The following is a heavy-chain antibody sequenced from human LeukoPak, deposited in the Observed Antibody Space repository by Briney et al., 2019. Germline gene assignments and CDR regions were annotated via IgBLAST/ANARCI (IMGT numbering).Heavy chain of an antibody. J-gene: IGHJ4*02. CDR3: AREAAGFGY. V-gene: IGHV4-59*12. D-gene: IGHD6-13*01. CDR1: GGSISSYY. CDR2: FYFSGST. Sequence: SETLSLTCTVSGGSISSYYWSWIRQPPGKGLEWIGYFYFSGSTNYNPSLKSRVTISVDTSKNQFSLQLNSVTPEDTAMYYCAREAAGFGYWGQGTLVTVSS.